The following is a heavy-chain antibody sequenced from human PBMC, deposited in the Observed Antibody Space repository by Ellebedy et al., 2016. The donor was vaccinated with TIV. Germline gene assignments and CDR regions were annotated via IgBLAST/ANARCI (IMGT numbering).Heavy chain of an antibody. J-gene: IGHJ3*02. V-gene: IGHV4-61*05. CDR3: ARHSPAVNGLITLIGPNAFDI. D-gene: IGHD3-22*01. CDR2: ISHSGST. CDR1: GGSISGSSYY. Sequence: SETLSLTCTVSGGSISGSSYYWSWIRQPPGKGLEWIGYISHSGSTNYNSSLKSRVTILEDTSKNQFSLRLSYVTAADTDGYYCARHSPAVNGLITLIGPNAFDIWGQGTMVTVSS.